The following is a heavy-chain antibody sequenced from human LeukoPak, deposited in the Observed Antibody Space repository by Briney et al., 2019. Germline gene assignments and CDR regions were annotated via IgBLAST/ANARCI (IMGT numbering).Heavy chain of an antibody. Sequence: PGGSLRLSCAASGFIFSDYYMSWIRQAPGKGLEWVSYISSGGSSIYYADSVKGRFTISRDNAKNSLYLQMNSLRAEDTAVYYCAREGVLVAADFDYWGQGTLVTVSS. CDR2: ISSGGSSI. D-gene: IGHD2-15*01. CDR1: GFIFSDYY. J-gene: IGHJ4*02. CDR3: AREGVLVAADFDY. V-gene: IGHV3-11*04.